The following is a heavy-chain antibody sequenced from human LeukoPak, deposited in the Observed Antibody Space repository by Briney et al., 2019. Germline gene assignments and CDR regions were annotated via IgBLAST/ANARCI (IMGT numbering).Heavy chain of an antibody. CDR2: INPSGGST. V-gene: IGHV1-46*01. CDR1: GYTFTSYY. J-gene: IGHJ4*02. CDR3: ARDGYNSYYFDY. Sequence: GASVKVSCKASGYTFTSYYMHWVRQAPEQGLEWIGIINPSGGSTSYAQKFQGRVTMTRDMSTSTVYMELSSLRSEDTAVYYCARDGYNSYYFDYWGQGTLVTVSS. D-gene: IGHD5-24*01.